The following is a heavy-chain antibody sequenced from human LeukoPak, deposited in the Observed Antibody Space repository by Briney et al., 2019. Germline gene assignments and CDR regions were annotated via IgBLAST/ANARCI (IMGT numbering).Heavy chain of an antibody. J-gene: IGHJ4*02. CDR1: GGSFSGYY. CDR2: INHSGST. CDR3: ARRDTIYYYGSGPLDYFDY. Sequence: KPSETLSLTCAVYGGSFSGYYWSWIRQPPGKGLEWIGEINHSGSTNYNPSLKSRVTISVDTSKNQFSLKLSSVTAAGTAVYYCARRDTIYYYGSGPLDYFDYWGQGTLVTVSS. V-gene: IGHV4-34*01. D-gene: IGHD3-10*01.